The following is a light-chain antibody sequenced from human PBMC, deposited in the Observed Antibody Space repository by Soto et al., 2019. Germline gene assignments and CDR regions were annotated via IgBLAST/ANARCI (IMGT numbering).Light chain of an antibody. CDR1: SSNIGSNY. V-gene: IGLV1-47*01. CDR3: TVWDDSLRGRL. Sequence: QSVLTQPPSASGTPGQRVTISCSGSSSNIGSNYVYWYQQLPGTAPQLLIYRNNQRPSGVPGRFSGSKSGTSASLAISALRSEDEADYYCTVWDDSLRGRLFGGGTKVTVL. CDR2: RNN. J-gene: IGLJ2*01.